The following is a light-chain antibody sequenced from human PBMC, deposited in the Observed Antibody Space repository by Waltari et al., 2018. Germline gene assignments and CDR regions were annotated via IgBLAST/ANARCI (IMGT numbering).Light chain of an antibody. CDR2: DVI. J-gene: IGLJ2*01. Sequence: QSALTQPRSVSGSPGQSVTISCTGTSSDVGYYNYVSWYQQHPGKAPKLLIYDVIGRPSGVPGRVSGSKSGNTASLTISGLQAEDEADYYCCSYTGNYLRVFGGGTKLTVL. V-gene: IGLV2-11*01. CDR3: CSYTGNYLRV. CDR1: SSDVGYYNY.